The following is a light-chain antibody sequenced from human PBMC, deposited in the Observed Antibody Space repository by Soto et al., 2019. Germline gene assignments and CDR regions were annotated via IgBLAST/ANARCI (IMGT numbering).Light chain of an antibody. Sequence: QSVLTQPPSAPGSPGQSVTISCTGTSSDVGDYNYVSWYQQHPGKAPKLMIYEVSKRPSGVPDRFSGSKSGSTASLTVSGLQAEDEADYFCNSYAGSSNYVFGTGTKVTV. J-gene: IGLJ1*01. CDR1: SSDVGDYNY. V-gene: IGLV2-8*01. CDR2: EVS. CDR3: NSYAGSSNYV.